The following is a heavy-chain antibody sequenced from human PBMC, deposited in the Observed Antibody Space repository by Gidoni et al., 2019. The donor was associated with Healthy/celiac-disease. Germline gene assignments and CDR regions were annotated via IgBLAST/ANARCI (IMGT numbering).Heavy chain of an antibody. D-gene: IGHD2-21*02. V-gene: IGHV3-48*01. J-gene: IGHJ5*02. CDR3: AREPLAYCGGDCYSPGFDP. Sequence: EVQLVESGGGLVQPGGSLRLSCAASGFTFSSSSMNWVRQAPGKGLEWGSYISSSSSTIYYADSVKGRFTISRDNAKNSRYLQMNSLRAEDTAVYYCAREPLAYCGGDCYSPGFDPWGQGTLVTVSS. CDR1: GFTFSSSS. CDR2: ISSSSSTI.